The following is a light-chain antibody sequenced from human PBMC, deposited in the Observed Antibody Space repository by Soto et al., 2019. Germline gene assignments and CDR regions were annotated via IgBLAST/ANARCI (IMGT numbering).Light chain of an antibody. CDR3: QQSYIAPLT. V-gene: IGKV1-39*01. Sequence: DIQMTQSPSSLSASGGERVAITCRASQTISGFLNWYQQKPGEAPKLLIYAASTLQSGVPSRFSGSGSGTDFTLTISSLQPEDFATYYCQQSYIAPLTFGGGTKVDIK. CDR2: AAS. J-gene: IGKJ4*01. CDR1: QTISGF.